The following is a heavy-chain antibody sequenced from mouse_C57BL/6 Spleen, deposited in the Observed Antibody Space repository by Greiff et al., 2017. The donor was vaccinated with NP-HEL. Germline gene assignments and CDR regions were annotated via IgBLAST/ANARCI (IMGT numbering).Heavy chain of an antibody. CDR1: GFTFSDYG. CDR2: ISSGSSTI. J-gene: IGHJ3*01. CDR3: ARPYGSSYRFAY. D-gene: IGHD1-1*01. V-gene: IGHV5-17*01. Sequence: DVKLVESGGGLVKPGGSLKLSCAASGFTFSDYGMHWVRQAPEKGLEWVAYISSGSSTIYYADTVKGRFTISRDNAKNTLFLQMTSLRSEDTAMYYCARPYGSSYRFAYWGQGTLVTVSA.